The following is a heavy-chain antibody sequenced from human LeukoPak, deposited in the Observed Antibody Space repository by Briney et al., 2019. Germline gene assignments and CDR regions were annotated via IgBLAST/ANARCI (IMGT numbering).Heavy chain of an antibody. CDR1: GGSISSYY. CDR2: IYYSGST. V-gene: IGHV4-59*12. Sequence: PSETLSLTCTVSGGSISSYYWSWIRQPPGKGLEWIGYIYYSGSTNYNPSLKSRVTLSVDTSNNQFSLKLSSVTAADTAVYYCASDSFYDSGGYFYYWGQGTLVTVSS. D-gene: IGHD3-22*01. J-gene: IGHJ4*02. CDR3: ASDSFYDSGGYFYY.